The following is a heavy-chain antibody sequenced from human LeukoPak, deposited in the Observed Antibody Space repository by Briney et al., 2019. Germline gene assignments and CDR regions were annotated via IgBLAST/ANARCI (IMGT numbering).Heavy chain of an antibody. D-gene: IGHD3-10*02. CDR2: ISSSGSTI. Sequence: GGSLRLSCAASGLFSTYAMSWVRQIPGKGLEWVSYISSSGSTIYYADSVKGRFTISRDNAKNSLYLQMNSLRAEDTAVYYCAELGITMIGGVWGKGTTVTISS. CDR1: GLFSTYA. V-gene: IGHV3-48*03. J-gene: IGHJ6*04. CDR3: AELGITMIGGV.